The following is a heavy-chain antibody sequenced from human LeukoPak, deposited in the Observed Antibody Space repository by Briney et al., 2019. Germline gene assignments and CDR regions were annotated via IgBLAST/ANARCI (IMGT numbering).Heavy chain of an antibody. V-gene: IGHV4-30-4*01. Sequence: SETLSLTCTVSGGSISSGDYYWSWIRQPPGKGLEWIGYIYYSGRTNYNPSLRSRLTISVDTSRNQVSLKLSSVTAADTAVYYCARMYSSDSYYFDSWGQGTLVTVSS. J-gene: IGHJ4*02. D-gene: IGHD3-22*01. CDR2: IYYSGRT. CDR3: ARMYSSDSYYFDS. CDR1: GGSISSGDYY.